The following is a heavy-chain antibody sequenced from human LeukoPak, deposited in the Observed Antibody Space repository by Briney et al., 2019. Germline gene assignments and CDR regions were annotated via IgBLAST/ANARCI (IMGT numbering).Heavy chain of an antibody. J-gene: IGHJ6*02. V-gene: IGHV3-23*01. CDR1: GFTFSSYA. D-gene: IGHD6-19*01. CDR2: ISGSGGRT. Sequence: PGGSLRLSCAASGFTFSSYAMSWVRQAPGEGLEWVSVISGSGGRTDYADSVKGRFTISRDNSKNTLYLQMNSLRAEDTAVYYCARDPSFIRIAVAGTGPNDHYYYYGMDVWGQGTTVTVSS. CDR3: ARDPSFIRIAVAGTGPNDHYYYYGMDV.